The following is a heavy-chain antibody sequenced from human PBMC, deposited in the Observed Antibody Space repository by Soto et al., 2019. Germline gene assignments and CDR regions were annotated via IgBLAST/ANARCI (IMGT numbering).Heavy chain of an antibody. J-gene: IGHJ3*02. CDR2: IYYSGST. V-gene: IGHV4-59*11. CDR1: GGSISSHY. D-gene: IGHD4-17*01. Sequence: PSETLSLTCTVSGGSISSHYWSWSRQPPGKGLEWIGYIYYSGSTNYNPSLKSRVTISVDTSKNQFSLKLSSVTAADTAVYYCARSHDYGVFDIWGQGTMVTVSS. CDR3: ARSHDYGVFDI.